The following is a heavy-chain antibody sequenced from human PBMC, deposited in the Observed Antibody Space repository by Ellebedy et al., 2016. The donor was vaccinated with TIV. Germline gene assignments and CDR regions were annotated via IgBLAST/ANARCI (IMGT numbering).Heavy chain of an antibody. Sequence: ASVKVSCKASGYTFTSYAMHWVRQAPGQRLEWMGWINAGNGNTKYSQKFQGRVTLTRDTSTSTAYMELSSLRSDDTAVYYCARGPYGGISVWYFDVWGRGTLVTVSS. CDR2: INAGNGNT. D-gene: IGHD4-23*01. CDR1: GYTFTSYA. J-gene: IGHJ2*01. V-gene: IGHV1-3*01. CDR3: ARGPYGGISVWYFDV.